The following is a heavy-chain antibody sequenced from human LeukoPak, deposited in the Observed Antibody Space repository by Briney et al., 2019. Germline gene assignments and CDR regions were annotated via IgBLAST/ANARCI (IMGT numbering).Heavy chain of an antibody. V-gene: IGHV4-61*01. Sequence: SETLSLTCTVSGGSVSSGSYYWSWIRQPPGKGLEWIGYIYYSGSTNYNPSLKSRVTISVDTSKNQFSLRLTSVTAADTALYYCAKLTCSSTFCPLDYWGQGTLVTVSS. CDR3: AKLTCSSTFCPLDY. CDR1: GGSVSSGSYY. D-gene: IGHD2-2*01. CDR2: IYYSGST. J-gene: IGHJ4*02.